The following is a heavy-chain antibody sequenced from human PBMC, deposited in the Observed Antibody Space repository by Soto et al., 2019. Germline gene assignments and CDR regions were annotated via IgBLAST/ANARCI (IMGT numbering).Heavy chain of an antibody. J-gene: IGHJ4*02. V-gene: IGHV4-59*01. Sequence: SETLSLTCTVSGGSISPFYWSWVRQPPGKGLEWICYLYYSGNTNYNPSLKSRVTISVDASKNQVSLRLTSVTAADTAVYYCARGGGYDSFDFWGQGIQVTVSS. CDR1: GGSISPFY. D-gene: IGHD2-15*01. CDR3: ARGGGYDSFDF. CDR2: LYYSGNT.